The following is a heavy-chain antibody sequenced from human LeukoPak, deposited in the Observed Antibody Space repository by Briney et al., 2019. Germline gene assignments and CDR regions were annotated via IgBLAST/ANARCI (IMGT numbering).Heavy chain of an antibody. V-gene: IGHV1-18*01. CDR2: ISTYKGDT. J-gene: IGHJ3*02. D-gene: IGHD3-9*01. Sequence: ASVKVSCKASGYTFTSYAMNWVRQAPGQGPEWMGRISTYKGDTSYAQKLQGRVTMTTDTSTSTAYMELRSLRSDDTAVYYCARGGYYDVLTGYETVDAFDIWGQGTMVTVSS. CDR1: GYTFTSYA. CDR3: ARGGYYDVLTGYETVDAFDI.